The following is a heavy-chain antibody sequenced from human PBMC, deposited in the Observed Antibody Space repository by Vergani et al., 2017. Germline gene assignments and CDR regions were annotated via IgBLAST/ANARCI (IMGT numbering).Heavy chain of an antibody. J-gene: IGHJ4*02. CDR3: ATYSSGWKFDY. CDR1: GFTFSSYG. CDR2: IRYDGSNK. V-gene: IGHV3-30*02. Sequence: QVQLVESGGGVVQPGGSLRLSCAASGFTFSSYGMHWVRQAPGKGLEWVAFIRYDGSNKYYADSVKGRFTISRDNSKSTLYLQMNSLRAEDTAVYYCATYSSGWKFDYWGQGTLVTVSS. D-gene: IGHD6-19*01.